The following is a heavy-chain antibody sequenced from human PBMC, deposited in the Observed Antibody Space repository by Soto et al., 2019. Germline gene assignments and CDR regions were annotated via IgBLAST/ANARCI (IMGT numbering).Heavy chain of an antibody. J-gene: IGHJ6*02. D-gene: IGHD1-26*01. V-gene: IGHV3-48*03. CDR3: ARDREWELPLDYYGMDV. Sequence: PGGSLRLSCAASGFTFSSYAMSWVRQAPGKGLEWVSYISSSVSTIYYADSVKGRFTISRDNAKNSLYLQMNSLRAEDTAVYYCARDREWELPLDYYGMDVWGQGTRVTVSS. CDR1: GFTFSSYA. CDR2: ISSSVSTI.